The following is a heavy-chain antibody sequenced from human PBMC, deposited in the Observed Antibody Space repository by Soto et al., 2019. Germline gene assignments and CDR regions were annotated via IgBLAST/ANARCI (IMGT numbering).Heavy chain of an antibody. D-gene: IGHD5-12*01. CDR2: INHSGST. J-gene: IGHJ4*02. CDR1: GGSFSGYY. CDR3: ARVTLDIVATTLFDY. Sequence: SETLSLTCAVYGGSFSGYYWSWIRQPPGKGLEWTGEINHSGSTNYNPSLKSRVTISVDTSKNQFSLKLSSVTVADTAVYYCARVTLDIVATTLFDYWGQGTLVTVSS. V-gene: IGHV4-34*01.